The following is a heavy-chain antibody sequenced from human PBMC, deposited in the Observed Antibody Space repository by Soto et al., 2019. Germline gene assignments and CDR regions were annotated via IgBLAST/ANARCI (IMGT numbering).Heavy chain of an antibody. J-gene: IGHJ4*02. V-gene: IGHV1-3*01. CDR2: INAGNGNT. D-gene: IGHD2-2*01. CDR1: GYTFTSYA. CDR3: ARGKAADGHMRY. Sequence: ASVKVSCKASGYTFTSYAMHWVRQAPGQRLEWMGWINAGNGNTKYSQKFQGRVTITRDTSASTAYMELSSLRSEDTAVYYCARGKAADGHMRYWGQGTLVTVSS.